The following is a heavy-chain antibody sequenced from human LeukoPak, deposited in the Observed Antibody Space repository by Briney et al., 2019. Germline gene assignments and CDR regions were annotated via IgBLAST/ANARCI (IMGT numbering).Heavy chain of an antibody. CDR1: GFTFSSYA. D-gene: IGHD2-2*01. Sequence: GGSLRLSCAASGFTFSSYAMHWVRQAPGKGLEWVAVISYDGSNKYYGDSVKGRFTISRDNSKNTLYLQMNSLRAEDTAVYYCARDRGIVVVPAAIPLVYGMDVWGQGTTVTVSS. J-gene: IGHJ6*02. CDR3: ARDRGIVVVPAAIPLVYGMDV. V-gene: IGHV3-30-3*01. CDR2: ISYDGSNK.